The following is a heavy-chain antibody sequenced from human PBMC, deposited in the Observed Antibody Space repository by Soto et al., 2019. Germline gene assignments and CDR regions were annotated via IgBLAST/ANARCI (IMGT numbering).Heavy chain of an antibody. CDR3: ARDRPGPVDYYGMDV. D-gene: IGHD5-12*01. CDR2: ISSSGSTI. CDR1: GFTFSGYE. V-gene: IGHV3-48*03. Sequence: EVQLVESGGGLVQPGGSLRLSCAASGFTFSGYEMNWVRQAPGKGLEWVSYISSSGSTIYYADSVKGRFTISRDNAKTSLYLQMNSLRGEDTAVYYCARDRPGPVDYYGMDVWGQGTTVTVSS. J-gene: IGHJ6*02.